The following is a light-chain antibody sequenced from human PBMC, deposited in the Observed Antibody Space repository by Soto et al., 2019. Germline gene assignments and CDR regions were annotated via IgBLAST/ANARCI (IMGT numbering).Light chain of an antibody. CDR3: QQRSNWLSS. CDR2: DAS. J-gene: IGKJ2*01. Sequence: EIVLTQSPATLSLSPGERATLSCRASQSVSSYLAWYQQKPGQAPRLLIDDASNRATGIPARFSGSGSGTDFTLTISSLEPEDFAVYYCQQRSNWLSSFGQGTKLEIK. CDR1: QSVSSY. V-gene: IGKV3-11*01.